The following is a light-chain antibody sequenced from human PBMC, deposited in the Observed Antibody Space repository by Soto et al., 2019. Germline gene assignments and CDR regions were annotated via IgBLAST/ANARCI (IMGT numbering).Light chain of an antibody. J-gene: IGKJ1*01. V-gene: IGKV3-20*01. CDR1: QSVSSSY. CDR2: SVS. CDR3: LHHGSSLWT. Sequence: EIVLTQSPGTLSLSPGEIATLSFSASQSVSSSYLVWHQQKPGQAPRLLIYSVSSRATGIPDRFSGSGSGTDFTLTISRLEPEDFAMYYCLHHGSSLWTFGQGTKVDIK.